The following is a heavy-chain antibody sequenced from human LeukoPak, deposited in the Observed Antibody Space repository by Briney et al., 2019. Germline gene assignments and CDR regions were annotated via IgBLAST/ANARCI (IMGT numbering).Heavy chain of an antibody. CDR1: GFTFSNYA. CDR2: ISGSGGST. CDR3: AFGGVIVILNY. Sequence: GGTLRLSCAASGFTFSNYAMTWVRQAPGKGPEWLATISGSGGSTYSADSVKGRLAISRDNSKNTLFLRMSSLRAADTAVYYCAFGGVIVILNYWGQGTLVTVSS. V-gene: IGHV3-23*01. D-gene: IGHD3-16*02. J-gene: IGHJ4*02.